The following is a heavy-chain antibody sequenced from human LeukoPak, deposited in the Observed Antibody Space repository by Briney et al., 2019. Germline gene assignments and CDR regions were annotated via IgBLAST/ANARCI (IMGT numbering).Heavy chain of an antibody. CDR3: AKARDIVVVPAAYRDAFDI. J-gene: IGHJ3*02. V-gene: IGHV3-30*02. Sequence: GGSLRLSCEASGFTFSTYGMHWVRQAPGKGLEWVAFIRYDGSNKYYADSVKGRFTISRDNSKNTLYLQMNGLRAEDTAVYYCAKARDIVVVPAAYRDAFDIWGQGTMVTVSS. CDR1: GFTFSTYG. D-gene: IGHD2-2*01. CDR2: IRYDGSNK.